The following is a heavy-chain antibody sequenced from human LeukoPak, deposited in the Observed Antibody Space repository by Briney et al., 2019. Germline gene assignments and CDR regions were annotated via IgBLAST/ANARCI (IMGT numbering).Heavy chain of an antibody. D-gene: IGHD1-26*01. J-gene: IGHJ4*02. CDR3: ARDSIVGATPLDY. V-gene: IGHV1-69*04. CDR1: GGTFSSYA. Sequence: SVKVSCKASGGTFSSYAISWVRQAPGQGLEWMGRIIPILGIANYAQKFQGRVTITADKSTSTAYMELSSLRSEDTAVYYCARDSIVGATPLDYWGQGTLVTVSS. CDR2: IIPILGIA.